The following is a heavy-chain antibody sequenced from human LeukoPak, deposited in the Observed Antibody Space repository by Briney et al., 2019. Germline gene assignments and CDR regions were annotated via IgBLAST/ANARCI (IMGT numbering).Heavy chain of an antibody. Sequence: PGGSLRLSCAASGFTFSSYSMNWVRQAPGKGLEWVAYISTTSTAIYYADSVEGRFTISRDNAKKSLYLQMSSLRAEDTAVYYCARELRQVIWGFFDYWGQGALVTVSS. V-gene: IGHV3-48*01. CDR2: ISTTSTAI. CDR3: ARELRQVIWGFFDY. D-gene: IGHD2-21*01. CDR1: GFTFSSYS. J-gene: IGHJ4*02.